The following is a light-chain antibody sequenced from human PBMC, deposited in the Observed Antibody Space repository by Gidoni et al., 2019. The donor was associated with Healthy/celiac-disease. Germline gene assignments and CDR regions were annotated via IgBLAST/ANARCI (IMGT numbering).Light chain of an antibody. CDR1: QGISSA. CDR2: DAS. J-gene: IGKJ3*01. CDR3: QQFNSYRFT. V-gene: IGKV1-13*02. Sequence: AIQLTQSPSSLSASVGDRVTITCRASQGISSALAWYQQKPGKAPKLLIYDASSLESGVPSRFSGSGSGTDFTLTISSLQPEDFATYYCQQFNSYRFTFXPXTKVDIK.